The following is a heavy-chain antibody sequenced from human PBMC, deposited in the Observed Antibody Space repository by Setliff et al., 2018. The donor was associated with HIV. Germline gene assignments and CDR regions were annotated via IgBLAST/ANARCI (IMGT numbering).Heavy chain of an antibody. D-gene: IGHD6-19*01. Sequence: PSETLSLTCNVSGGSISSVNYYWNWIRQPAGKGLEWIGRIYASGSPTYNSSLESRVTISVDTSKNHFSLRLNSVTAADTAVYFCARAPCYYRGWYIPEYFDNWGEGTLVTVSS. CDR1: GGSISSVNYY. CDR3: ARAPCYYRGWYIPEYFDN. CDR2: IYASGSP. J-gene: IGHJ4*02. V-gene: IGHV4-61*02.